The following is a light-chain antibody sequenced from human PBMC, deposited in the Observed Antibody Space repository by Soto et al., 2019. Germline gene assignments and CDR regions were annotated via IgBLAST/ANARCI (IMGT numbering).Light chain of an antibody. CDR3: QQYHIWPSWT. Sequence: EIVLTQCPATLSVSLGHSATLSCRASQSVSLSLAWYQMRPGQPPRLLIYGASTRATDIPARFSGSGSGTDFTLTISSLQSEDFAVYFCQQYHIWPSWTFGQGTKVELK. CDR1: QSVSLS. J-gene: IGKJ1*01. V-gene: IGKV3-15*01. CDR2: GAS.